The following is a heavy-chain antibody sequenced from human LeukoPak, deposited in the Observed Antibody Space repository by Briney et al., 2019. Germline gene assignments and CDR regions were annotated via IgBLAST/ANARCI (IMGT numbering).Heavy chain of an antibody. V-gene: IGHV4-59*08. CDR1: GGSISGHY. J-gene: IGHJ4*02. Sequence: PSETLTLTCTVSGGSISGHYWSWIRQPPGKGLEWIAYIYNSATTNYSPSLKSRVTISVDASKNQFSLNLSSVTAADTAVYYCARLGILDGYVFDYWGQGTLVTVSS. CDR2: IYNSATT. D-gene: IGHD5-24*01. CDR3: ARLGILDGYVFDY.